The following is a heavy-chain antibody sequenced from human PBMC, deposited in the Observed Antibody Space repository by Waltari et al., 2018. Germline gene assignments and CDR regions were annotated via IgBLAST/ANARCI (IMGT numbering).Heavy chain of an antibody. CDR2: INPNSGGT. CDR3: ARAEVMITFGGVIVFNAFDI. CDR1: GYTFTGYY. Sequence: QVQLVQSGAEVKKPGASVKVSCKASGYTFTGYYMHWGRQAPGQGLEWMGWINPNSGGTNYAQKFQGRVTMTRDTSISTAYMELSRLRSDDTAVYYCARAEVMITFGGVIVFNAFDIWGQGTMVTVSS. D-gene: IGHD3-16*02. V-gene: IGHV1-2*02. J-gene: IGHJ3*02.